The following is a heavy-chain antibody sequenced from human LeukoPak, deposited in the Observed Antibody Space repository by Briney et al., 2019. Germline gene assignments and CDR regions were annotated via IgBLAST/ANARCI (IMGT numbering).Heavy chain of an antibody. CDR1: GFTFSSYS. Sequence: GGSLRLSCAASGFTFSSYSINWVRQAPGKGLEWVSSISSSSSYIYYADSVKGRFTISRDNAKNSLYLQMNSLRAEDTAVYYCARKEDIVLMVYARDGYGMDVWGQGTTVTVSS. J-gene: IGHJ6*02. D-gene: IGHD2-8*01. CDR3: ARKEDIVLMVYARDGYGMDV. V-gene: IGHV3-21*01. CDR2: ISSSSSYI.